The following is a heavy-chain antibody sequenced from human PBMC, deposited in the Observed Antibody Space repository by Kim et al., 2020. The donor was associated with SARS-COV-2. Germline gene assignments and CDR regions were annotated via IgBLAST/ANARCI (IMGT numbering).Heavy chain of an antibody. CDR1: GFTFSSYS. D-gene: IGHD4-17*01. J-gene: IGHJ3*01. V-gene: IGHV3-21*04. Sequence: GGSLRLSCAASGFTFSSYSMNWVRQAPGKGLEWVSSISSSSDIYYVDSVEGRFTISRDNAKDLLYLQMNSLRAEDTALYYCATTTVTPPHAFDLWGQGTMVTVSS. CDR2: ISSSSDI. CDR3: ATTTVTPPHAFDL.